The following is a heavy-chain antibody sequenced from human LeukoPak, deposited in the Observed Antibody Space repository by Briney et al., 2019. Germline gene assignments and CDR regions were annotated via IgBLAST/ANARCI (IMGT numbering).Heavy chain of an antibody. CDR2: IQFDESDK. V-gene: IGHV3-30*02. CDR3: AKDPLGIGPAFEI. Sequence: PGGSLRLSCAASGFTFSTYAMSWVRQTPGKGLEWVTFIQFDESDKFYADSVKGRFTISRDNSKNTVYLQMNSLRADDTAVYYCAKDPLGIGPAFEIWGLGTMDTVSS. J-gene: IGHJ3*02. CDR1: GFTFSTYA. D-gene: IGHD7-27*01.